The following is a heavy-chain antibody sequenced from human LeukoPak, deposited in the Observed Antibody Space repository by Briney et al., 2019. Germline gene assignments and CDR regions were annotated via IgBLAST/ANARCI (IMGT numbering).Heavy chain of an antibody. CDR2: IYYSGGT. Sequence: PSETLSLTCTVSGGSISSSGYYWGWIRQSPGKGLEWIGSIYYSGGTYSNPSLKSRVTISVDTSKNQFSLKLTSVTAADMAVYYCARHDYGDYGTFDIWGQGTMVTVSS. CDR3: ARHDYGDYGTFDI. V-gene: IGHV4-39*01. J-gene: IGHJ3*02. CDR1: GGSISSSGYY. D-gene: IGHD4-17*01.